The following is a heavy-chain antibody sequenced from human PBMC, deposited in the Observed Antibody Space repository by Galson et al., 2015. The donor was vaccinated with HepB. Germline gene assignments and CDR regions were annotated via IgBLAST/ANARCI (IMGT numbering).Heavy chain of an antibody. CDR2: MAYDGSNK. Sequence: LSIGCETSGVTFGCNPWHWVDQAPGAGLEWAAVMAYDGSNKYFADTVKGRFTISSVPSKSALCLQTNSLRPEDTAIYYCARDVGGVVRDYYYGMDVWGQGTTVTVSS. CDR1: GVTFGCNP. CDR3: ARDVGGVVRDYYYGMDV. V-gene: IGHV3-30-3*01. J-gene: IGHJ6*02. D-gene: IGHD2-15*01.